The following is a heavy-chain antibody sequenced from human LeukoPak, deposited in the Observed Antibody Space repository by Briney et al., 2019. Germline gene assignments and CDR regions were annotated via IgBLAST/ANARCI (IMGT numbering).Heavy chain of an antibody. CDR2: INPNSGGT. V-gene: IGHV1-2*02. CDR1: GYTFTSYY. D-gene: IGHD5-18*01. J-gene: IGHJ4*02. Sequence: ASVKVSCKASGYTFTSYYMHWVRQAPGQGLEWMGWINPNSGGTNYAQKFQGRVTMTRDTSISTAYMELSRLRSDDTAVYYCARDSSGYSYGSPFDYWGQGTLVTVSS. CDR3: ARDSSGYSYGSPFDY.